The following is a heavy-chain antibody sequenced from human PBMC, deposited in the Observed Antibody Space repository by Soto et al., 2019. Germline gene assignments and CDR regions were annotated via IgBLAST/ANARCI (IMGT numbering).Heavy chain of an antibody. CDR1: GYTFTSYA. CDR2: INAGNGNT. CDR3: ARVPTGIVGATPFDY. V-gene: IGHV1-3*01. J-gene: IGHJ4*02. D-gene: IGHD1-26*01. Sequence: ASVKVSCTASGYTFTSYAMHWVRQAPGQRLEWMGWINAGNGNTKYSQKFQGRVTITRDTSASTAYMELSSLRSEDTAVYYCARVPTGIVGATPFDYWGQGTLVTVSS.